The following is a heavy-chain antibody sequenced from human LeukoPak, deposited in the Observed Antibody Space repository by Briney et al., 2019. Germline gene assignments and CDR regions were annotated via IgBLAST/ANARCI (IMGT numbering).Heavy chain of an antibody. J-gene: IGHJ4*02. D-gene: IGHD1-1*01. CDR1: GGSVSSYY. CDR2: IYYSGST. V-gene: IGHV4-30-4*08. CDR3: ARAWIGDKSGTHDY. Sequence: SETLSLTCTVSGGSVSSYYWSWIRQPPGKGLEWIGYIYYSGSTYYNPSLKSRVTISVDTSKNQFSLKLSSVTAADTAVYYCARAWIGDKSGTHDYWGQGTLVTVSS.